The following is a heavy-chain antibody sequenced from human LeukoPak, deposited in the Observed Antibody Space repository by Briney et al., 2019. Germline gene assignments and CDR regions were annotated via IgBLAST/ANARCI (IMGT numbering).Heavy chain of an antibody. V-gene: IGHV4-4*07. CDR1: GGSISSFY. CDR2: IYTSEST. J-gene: IGHJ4*02. Sequence: SETLSLTCTVSGGSISSFYWSWIRQPAGKGLEWIGRIYTSESTNYNPSLNSRVTISVDTSKNQFSLKLSSVTAADTAVYYCARDGYSYGLRYFDYWGQGTLVTVSS. CDR3: ARDGYSYGLRYFDY. D-gene: IGHD5-18*01.